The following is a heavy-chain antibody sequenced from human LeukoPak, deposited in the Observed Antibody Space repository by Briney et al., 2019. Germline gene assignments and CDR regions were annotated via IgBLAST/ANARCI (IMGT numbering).Heavy chain of an antibody. V-gene: IGHV3-74*01. CDR3: TRDGAGRWD. J-gene: IGHJ4*02. CDR2: INSDGSRT. D-gene: IGHD3-16*01. Sequence: GGSLRLSCAASGVTFSNYWRHWVRQAAGKGLVWVSRINSDGSRTSYAHSVKGRFTISRDNAKNPLYLQMNSLRAEDTAMYYCTRDGAGRWDWGQGTLVTVSS. CDR1: GVTFSNYW.